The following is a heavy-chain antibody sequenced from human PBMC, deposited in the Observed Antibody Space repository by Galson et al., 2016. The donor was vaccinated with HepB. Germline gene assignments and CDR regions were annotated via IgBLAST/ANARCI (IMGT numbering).Heavy chain of an antibody. Sequence: SVKVSCKASGYSFTGYFIHWVRQAPGQGLEWMGFIKPHSGGTKYAQKFQGRVTLTRDTSTSTVYMELTSLRSDDTAVYFCAREFNRHTVTTFYYYGMDVWGQGTTVTVSS. CDR2: IKPHSGGT. CDR3: AREFNRHTVTTFYYYGMDV. V-gene: IGHV1-2*02. CDR1: GYSFTGYF. J-gene: IGHJ6*02. D-gene: IGHD4-17*01.